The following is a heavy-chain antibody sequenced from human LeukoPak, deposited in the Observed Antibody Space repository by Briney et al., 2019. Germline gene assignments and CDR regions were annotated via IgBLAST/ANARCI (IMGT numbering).Heavy chain of an antibody. Sequence: GGSLRLSCAASGFTFDDYAMHWVRQAPGKGLEWVSGISWNSGSIGYADSVKGRFTISRDNAKNSLYLQMNSLRAEDTALYYFSKDREDDFLSGKGYYYYGMDVWGQGTTVTVSS. D-gene: IGHD3-3*01. CDR1: GFTFDDYA. CDR3: SKDREDDFLSGKGYYYYGMDV. V-gene: IGHV3-9*01. J-gene: IGHJ6*02. CDR2: ISWNSGSI.